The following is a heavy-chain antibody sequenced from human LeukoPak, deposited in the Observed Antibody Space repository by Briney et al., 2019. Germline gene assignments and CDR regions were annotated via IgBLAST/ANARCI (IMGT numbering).Heavy chain of an antibody. CDR2: ISYDGSNK. CDR3: AAPPGYSSSWSLGY. D-gene: IGHD6-13*01. V-gene: IGHV3-30*03. Sequence: GGSLRLSCAASGFTFSSYGMHWVLQAPGKGREWVAVISYDGSNKYYADSVKGRFTLYADNSKNTLYLQMNSLRAEDTAVYYCAAPPGYSSSWSLGYWGQGTLVTVSS. CDR1: GFTFSSYG. J-gene: IGHJ4*02.